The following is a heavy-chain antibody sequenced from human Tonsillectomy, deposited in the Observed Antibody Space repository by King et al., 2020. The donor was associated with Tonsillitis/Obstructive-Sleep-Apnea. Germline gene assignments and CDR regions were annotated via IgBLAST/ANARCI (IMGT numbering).Heavy chain of an antibody. CDR1: RFNVSDYF. Sequence: VQLVVSGRGLVKPGGSLKLSCVASRFNVSDYFMSWIRQAPGKGLEWISYMTNSGRATSYAASVKGRFTIYRHNAKNSLHRQVNSLRVDDSAVYYCATERRGNHFTFDVWGQGILIAV. V-gene: IGHV3-11*01. D-gene: IGHD1-14*01. J-gene: IGHJ3*01. CDR2: MTNSGRAT. CDR3: ATERRGNHFTFDV.